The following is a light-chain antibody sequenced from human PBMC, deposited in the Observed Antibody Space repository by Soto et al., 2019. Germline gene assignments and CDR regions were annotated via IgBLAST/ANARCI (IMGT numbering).Light chain of an antibody. V-gene: IGLV1-51*01. J-gene: IGLJ2*01. CDR1: SSNIGNNY. CDR2: DNN. CDR3: GTWDSSLRAVV. Sequence: QSVLTQPPSVSAAPGQKVTISCSGSSSNIGNNYVSWYQQLPGTAPKLLIYDNNKRPSGIPDRFSGSKSGTSATLGITGLQTGDEADCYCGTWDSSLRAVVFGGGTKRTV.